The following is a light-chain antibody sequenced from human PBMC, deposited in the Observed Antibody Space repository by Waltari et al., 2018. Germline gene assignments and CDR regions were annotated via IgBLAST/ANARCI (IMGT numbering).Light chain of an antibody. CDR1: NSHIGAGYD. V-gene: IGLV1-40*01. CDR2: DNE. Sequence: QSVLTQPPSVSGAPGQRVIITCTGSNSHIGAGYDVHWYQQGPGTAPKVIISDNEKRPSGVPDRIAASKSGIAASLVISDLQGEDAGDYYCQSYDAGLTSYVFGPGTIVTV. CDR3: QSYDAGLTSYV. J-gene: IGLJ1*01.